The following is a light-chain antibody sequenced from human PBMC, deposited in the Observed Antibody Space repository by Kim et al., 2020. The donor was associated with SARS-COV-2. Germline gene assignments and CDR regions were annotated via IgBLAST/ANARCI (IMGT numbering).Light chain of an antibody. CDR2: GAS. CDR1: QSVSSN. CDR3: QQYNNWPQT. Sequence: GSPGERAHLSCRARQSVSSNLAWYQQKPGQAPRLLIYGASTRATGIPARFSGSGFGTEFTLTISSLQSEDFAVYYCQQYNNWPQTFGQGTKVDIK. V-gene: IGKV3-15*01. J-gene: IGKJ1*01.